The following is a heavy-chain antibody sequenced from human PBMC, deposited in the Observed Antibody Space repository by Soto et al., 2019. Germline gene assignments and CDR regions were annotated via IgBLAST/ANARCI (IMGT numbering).Heavy chain of an antibody. CDR3: ARRGSASCRNWFGS. CDR1: GGSITSTIDY. D-gene: IGHD2-2*01. CDR2: IYYDGST. J-gene: IGHJ5*01. V-gene: IGHV4-39*01. Sequence: PSETLSLTCSVSGGSITSTIDYWGWIRQSPGKGLEWIGNIYYDGSTFYNPSLKSRVTISVDTSKRQFSLRVSSVTAADTAVYYCARRGSASCRNWFGSWGHVTLVTVSS.